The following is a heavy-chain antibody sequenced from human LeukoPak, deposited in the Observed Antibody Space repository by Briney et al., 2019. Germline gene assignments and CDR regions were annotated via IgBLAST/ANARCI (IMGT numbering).Heavy chain of an antibody. CDR3: ARGPPRGKYYYMDV. CDR2: IGTASDT. Sequence: TGGSLRLSCAASGFTFSSFVMHWVRQPTGQGLEWVSTIGTASDTYYPGSVEGRFTLSRDNAKNSLYLQMNSLTAGDTAVYYCARGPPRGKYYYMDVWGKGTTVTVSS. CDR1: GFTFSSFV. D-gene: IGHD1-1*01. V-gene: IGHV3-13*01. J-gene: IGHJ6*03.